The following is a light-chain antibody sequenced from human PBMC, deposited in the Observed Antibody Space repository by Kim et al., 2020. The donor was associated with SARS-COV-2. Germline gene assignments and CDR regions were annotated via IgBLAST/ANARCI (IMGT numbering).Light chain of an antibody. CDR2: GAS. Sequence: EIVFTQSPGTLSLSPGERATLSCRASQSVSSSYLAWYQQKPGQAPRLLIYGASSRATGIPDRFSGSGSGTDFTLTISRLEPEDFAVYYCQQDGSSPFTFGGGTKVDIK. CDR1: QSVSSSY. V-gene: IGKV3-20*01. CDR3: QQDGSSPFT. J-gene: IGKJ4*01.